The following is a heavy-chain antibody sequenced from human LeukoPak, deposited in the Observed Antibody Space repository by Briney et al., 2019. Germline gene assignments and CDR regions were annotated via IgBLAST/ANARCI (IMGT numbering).Heavy chain of an antibody. D-gene: IGHD6-13*01. CDR2: IYYSGST. CDR1: GGSISSYY. V-gene: IGHV4-59*08. J-gene: IGHJ3*02. Sequence: SETLSLTCTVSGGSISSYYWSWIRQPPGKGLEWIGYIYYSGSTNYNPSLKSRVTISVDTSKNQFSLKLSSVTAADTAVYYCARGGGSSWYDAFDIWGQGTMVTVSS. CDR3: ARGGGSSWYDAFDI.